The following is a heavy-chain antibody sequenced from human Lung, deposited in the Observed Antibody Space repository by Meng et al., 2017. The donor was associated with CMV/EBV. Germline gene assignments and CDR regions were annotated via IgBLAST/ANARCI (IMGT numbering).Heavy chain of an antibody. J-gene: IGHJ5*02. Sequence: GGSXRLSCTASGFTFGDYAMSWVRQAPGKGLEWVGFIRSKAYGGTTEYAASVNGRFTISRDDSKSIAYLQMNSLKTEDTAVYYCTSLVIAILGGLWFDPXGQGXLVTVSS. CDR1: GFTFGDYA. V-gene: IGHV3-49*04. D-gene: IGHD2-21*01. CDR2: IRSKAYGGTT. CDR3: TSLVIAILGGLWFDP.